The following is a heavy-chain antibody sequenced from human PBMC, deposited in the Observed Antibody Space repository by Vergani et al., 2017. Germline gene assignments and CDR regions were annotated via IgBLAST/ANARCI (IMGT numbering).Heavy chain of an antibody. D-gene: IGHD6-6*01. CDR1: GGSISSSSYY. Sequence: QLQLQESGPGLVKPSETLSLTCTVSGGSISSSSYYWGWIRQPPGKGLEWIGTIYYSGSTYYNLSLKSRVTISVDTSKNQFSLKLSSVTAADTAVYYCARDGISSIAEPQAFDIWGQGTMVTVSS. CDR2: IYYSGST. V-gene: IGHV4-39*02. J-gene: IGHJ3*02. CDR3: ARDGISSIAEPQAFDI.